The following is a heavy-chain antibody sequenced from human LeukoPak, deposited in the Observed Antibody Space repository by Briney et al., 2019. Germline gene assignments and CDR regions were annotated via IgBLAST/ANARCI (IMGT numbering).Heavy chain of an antibody. CDR2: INDSGST. V-gene: IGHV4-59*01. CDR3: ARGYCSGGSRSRAVQY. J-gene: IGHJ4*02. Sequence: PSETLSLTCSVSGGSISSYYWSWIRQPPGKGLEWLGNINDSGSTNYNPSLKSRVTISLDTSKNQFSLKLSSVTAADTAVYYCARGYCSGGSRSRAVQYWGQGTLVTVSS. D-gene: IGHD2-15*01. CDR1: GGSISSYY.